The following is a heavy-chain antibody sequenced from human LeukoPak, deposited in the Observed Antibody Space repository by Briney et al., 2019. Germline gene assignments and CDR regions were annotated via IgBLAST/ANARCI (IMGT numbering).Heavy chain of an antibody. CDR2: IYSGGST. V-gene: IGHV3-53*04. D-gene: IGHD3-3*01. CDR3: ARSGLYNDDYFDY. Sequence: PGGSLRFSCAASGFTVSSNYMSWVRQAPGKGLEWVSVIYSGGSTYYADSVKGRFTISRHNSKNTLYLQMNSLRAEDTAVYYCARSGLYNDDYFDYWGQGTLVTVSS. J-gene: IGHJ4*02. CDR1: GFTVSSNY.